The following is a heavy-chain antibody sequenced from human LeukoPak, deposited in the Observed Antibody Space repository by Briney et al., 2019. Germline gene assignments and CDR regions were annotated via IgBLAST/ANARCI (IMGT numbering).Heavy chain of an antibody. CDR2: ISSSGSYI. CDR1: GFTFSGYS. Sequence: GGSLRLSCAASGFTFSGYSMNWVRQAPGTRLEWVSSISSSGSYIFYADSVKGRFTISRDNAKNALYLQMNSLRAEDTAVYYCARVARYASGSPDYTDSWGQGTLVTVSS. V-gene: IGHV3-21*01. D-gene: IGHD3-10*01. J-gene: IGHJ4*02. CDR3: ARVARYASGSPDYTDS.